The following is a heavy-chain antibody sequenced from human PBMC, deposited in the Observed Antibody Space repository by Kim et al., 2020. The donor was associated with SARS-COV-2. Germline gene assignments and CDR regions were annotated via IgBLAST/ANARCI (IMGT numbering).Heavy chain of an antibody. D-gene: IGHD1-26*01. CDR2: INPNSGGT. V-gene: IGHV1-2*02. CDR1: GYSFTNYY. J-gene: IGHJ4*02. Sequence: ASVKVSCKASGYSFTNYYLQWVRQAPGQGLELMGWINPNSGGTNYAQKFQGRVTMTRDTSISTAYMDLSGLTSDDTATYYCARMSGGVGATIDYWGQGTL. CDR3: ARMSGGVGATIDY.